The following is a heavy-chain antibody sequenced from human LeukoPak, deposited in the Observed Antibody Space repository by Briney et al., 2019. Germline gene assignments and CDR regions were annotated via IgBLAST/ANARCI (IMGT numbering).Heavy chain of an antibody. V-gene: IGHV3-23*01. Sequence: GGSLRLSCAASGFTFSSYAMSWVRQAPGKGLEWVSAISGSGGSTYYADSVKGRFTLSRDNSKNTLYLQMNSLRAEDTAVYYCARDPYSGSYGNYYYYFMDVWGKGTTVTISS. CDR2: ISGSGGST. D-gene: IGHD1-26*01. CDR3: ARDPYSGSYGNYYYYFMDV. CDR1: GFTFSSYA. J-gene: IGHJ6*03.